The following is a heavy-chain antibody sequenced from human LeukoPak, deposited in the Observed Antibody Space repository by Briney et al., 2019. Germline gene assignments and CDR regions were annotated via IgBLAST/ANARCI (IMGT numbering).Heavy chain of an antibody. CDR1: GFTLSSYS. J-gene: IGHJ4*02. CDR3: ARTYYYDSSGYFDY. V-gene: IGHV3-21*01. CDR2: ISSRSSDI. Sequence: GGSLRLSCAASGFTLSSYSINWVRQAPAKGLEWVSSISSRSSDIYYADSVKGRFTISRDNAKNSLYLQMNSLRAEDTAVYYCARTYYYDSSGYFDYWGQGTLVTVSS. D-gene: IGHD3-22*01.